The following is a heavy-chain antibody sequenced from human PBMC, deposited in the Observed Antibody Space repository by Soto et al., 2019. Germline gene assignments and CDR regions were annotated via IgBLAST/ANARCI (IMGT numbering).Heavy chain of an antibody. CDR1: GYFFAGYW. J-gene: IGHJ5*02. D-gene: IGHD6-13*01. CDR2: IYPDNSNT. V-gene: IGHV5-51*01. CDR3: ARQGAAVPTVPLIWFDP. Sequence: HGESLKISCKGSGYFFAGYWIAWVRQMPGKGLEWMGIIYPDNSNTKYSRSFQGQVTISADKSSSTAYLQWSSLKASDTAIYYCARQGAAVPTVPLIWFDPWGQGTLVTVS.